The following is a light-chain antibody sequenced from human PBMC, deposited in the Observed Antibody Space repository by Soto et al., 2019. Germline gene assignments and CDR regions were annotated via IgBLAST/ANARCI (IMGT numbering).Light chain of an antibody. V-gene: IGLV2-23*02. J-gene: IGLJ3*02. CDR2: EVS. Sequence: QSVLTQPASVSGSPGQSITISCTGTSSDVGSYNLVSWYQQHPGKAPKLMIYEVSKRPSGVSNRFSGSKSGNTASLTISGLQAEDEADYYCCSYAGSLNWVVGGGTKLTVL. CDR1: SSDVGSYNL. CDR3: CSYAGSLNWV.